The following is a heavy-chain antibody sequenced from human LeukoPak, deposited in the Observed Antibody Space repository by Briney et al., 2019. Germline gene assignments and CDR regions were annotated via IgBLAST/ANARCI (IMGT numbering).Heavy chain of an antibody. D-gene: IGHD3-22*01. CDR3: ARDWLTSNYYDSSGYYYYFDY. CDR2: ISAYNGNT. V-gene: IGHV1-18*01. J-gene: IGHJ4*02. CDR1: GYTFTSYD. Sequence: ASVKVPCKASGYTFTSYDINWVRQAPGQGLEWMGWISAYNGNTNYAQRLQGRVTMTTDTSTSTAYMELRSLRSDDTAVYYCARDWLTSNYYDSSGYYYYFDYWGQGTLVTVSS.